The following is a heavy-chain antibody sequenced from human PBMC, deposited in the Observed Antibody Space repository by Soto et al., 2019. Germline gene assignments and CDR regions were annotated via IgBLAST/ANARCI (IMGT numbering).Heavy chain of an antibody. D-gene: IGHD6-19*01. CDR2: IYYSGST. J-gene: IGHJ4*02. V-gene: IGHV4-59*01. Sequence: SETLSLTCTVSGGSISNYYWTWIRQPPGKGLEWIGYIYYSGSTNYNPSLKSRVTISVDTSKNQFSLKLSSVTAADTAVYYCARQGEYSGGPFDFWGLGTLVTVSS. CDR1: GGSISNYY. CDR3: ARQGEYSGGPFDF.